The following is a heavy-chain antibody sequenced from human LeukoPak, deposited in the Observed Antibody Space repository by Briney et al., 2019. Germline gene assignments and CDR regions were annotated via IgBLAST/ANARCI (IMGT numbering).Heavy chain of an antibody. V-gene: IGHV4-39*01. CDR1: GGSISSSSYY. CDR2: IYYSGST. CDR3: ARHRFVVVPASSAFDI. Sequence: SETLSLTCTVSGGSISSSSYYWGWIRQPPGKGLEWIGSIYYSGSTYYNPSLKSRVTISVDTSKNQFSLRLSSVTAADTAVYYCARHRFVVVPASSAFDIWGQGTMVTVSS. J-gene: IGHJ3*02. D-gene: IGHD2-2*01.